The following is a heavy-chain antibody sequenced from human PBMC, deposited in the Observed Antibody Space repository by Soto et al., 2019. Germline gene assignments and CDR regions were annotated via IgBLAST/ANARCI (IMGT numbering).Heavy chain of an antibody. CDR2: IIPISGTA. J-gene: IGHJ3*02. CDR3: ARDSTYGDYGLNAFDI. Sequence: GASVKLSCKASGGTFSSYAISWVRQAPGQGLEWMGGIIPISGTANYAQKFQGRVTITADESTSTAYMELSSLGSEDTAVYYCARDSTYGDYGLNAFDIWGQGTMVTVSS. D-gene: IGHD4-17*01. CDR1: GGTFSSYA. V-gene: IGHV1-69*13.